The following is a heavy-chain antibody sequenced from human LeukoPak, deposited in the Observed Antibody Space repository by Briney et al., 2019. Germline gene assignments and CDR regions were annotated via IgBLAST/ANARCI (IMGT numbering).Heavy chain of an antibody. D-gene: IGHD2-21*02. CDR1: GFTFSSYA. CDR3: ARDHIVVVTAIPGGY. Sequence: PGGSLRLSCAASGFTFSSYAMHWVRQAPGKGLEWVAVISYDGSNKYYADSVKGRFTISRDNSKNTLYLQMNSLRAEDTAVYYCARDHIVVVTAIPGGYWGQGTLVTVSA. J-gene: IGHJ4*02. CDR2: ISYDGSNK. V-gene: IGHV3-30-3*01.